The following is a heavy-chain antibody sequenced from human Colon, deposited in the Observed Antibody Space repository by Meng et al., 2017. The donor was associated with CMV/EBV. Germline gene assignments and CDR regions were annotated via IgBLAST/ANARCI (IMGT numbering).Heavy chain of an antibody. Sequence: GGSLRLSCAASGFAFNTFAMSWVRQAPGKGLEWVSIIYRSGTSTYYADSVRGRFTISRDDSKNFLYLQMNSLRADDTAVYYCAKGTGWSGFFPIDFWGQGSRVTV. V-gene: IGHV3-23*03. CDR2: IYRSGTST. CDR1: GFAFNTFA. D-gene: IGHD5-12*01. CDR3: AKGTGWSGFFPIDF. J-gene: IGHJ4*02.